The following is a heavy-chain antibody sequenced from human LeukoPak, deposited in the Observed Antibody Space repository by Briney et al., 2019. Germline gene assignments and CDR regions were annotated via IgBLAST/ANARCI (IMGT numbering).Heavy chain of an antibody. CDR1: GYTFTSYG. D-gene: IGHD4-17*01. CDR2: ISAYNGNT. J-gene: IGHJ4*02. V-gene: IGHV1-18*01. CDR3: ARDPRTTVTPNFDY. Sequence: PSVKVSCKASGYTFTSYGISWVRQAPGQGLEWMGWISAYNGNTNYAQKLQGRVTMTTDTSTSTAYMELRSLRSDDTAVYYCARDPRTTVTPNFDYWGQGTLVTVSS.